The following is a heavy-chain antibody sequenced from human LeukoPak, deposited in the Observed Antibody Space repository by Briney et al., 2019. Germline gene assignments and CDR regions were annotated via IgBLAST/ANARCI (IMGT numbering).Heavy chain of an antibody. CDR2: IYYSGST. D-gene: IGHD3-22*01. V-gene: IGHV4-31*03. CDR3: ARAKIVVVQLDY. CDR1: GGSISSGGYY. J-gene: IGHJ4*02. Sequence: ESSETLSLTRTVSGGSISSGGYYWSWIRQHPGKGLEWIGYIYYSGSTYYNPSLKSRVTISVDTSKNQFSLKLSSVTAADTAVYYCARAKIVVVQLDYWGQGTLVTVSS.